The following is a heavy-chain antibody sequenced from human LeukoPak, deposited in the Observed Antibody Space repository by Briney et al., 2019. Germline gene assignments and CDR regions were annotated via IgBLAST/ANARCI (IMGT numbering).Heavy chain of an antibody. J-gene: IGHJ6*02. Sequence: GGSLRLSCAASGFTFSSYAMTWVRQASGKGLAWVATATRQSEHTFHADSVEGRFTISRDNSRDTLSLQMNSLRVEDTALYFCVRDSATFFGMDVWGRGTTVTVS. CDR1: GFTFSSYA. V-gene: IGHV3-23*01. D-gene: IGHD3-10*01. CDR3: VRDSATFFGMDV. CDR2: ATRQSEHT.